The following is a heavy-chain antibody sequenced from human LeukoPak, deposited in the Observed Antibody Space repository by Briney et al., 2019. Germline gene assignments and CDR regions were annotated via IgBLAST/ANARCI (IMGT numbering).Heavy chain of an antibody. CDR2: ISSSGSTI. J-gene: IGHJ4*02. Sequence: GGSLRRYCAASGFTFSSYEMNWVRQAPGKGLEWVSYISSSGSTIYYADSVKGRFTISRDNAKNSLYLQMNSLRAEDTAVYYCARSMTTVTHFDYWGQGTLVTVSS. D-gene: IGHD4-17*01. CDR3: ARSMTTVTHFDY. CDR1: GFTFSSYE. V-gene: IGHV3-48*03.